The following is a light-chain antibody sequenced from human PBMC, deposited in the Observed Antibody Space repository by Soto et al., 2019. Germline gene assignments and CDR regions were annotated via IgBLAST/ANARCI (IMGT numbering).Light chain of an antibody. V-gene: IGKV3-15*01. Sequence: IVMTQSPATLSMSPGERTTLSFTSSRSVSSNLAWYQQKPGQAPRLLIYGASTRATGIPARFSGSGSGTEFTLTISSLQSEDFATYYCQQANSFPFTFGQGTRLEI. J-gene: IGKJ5*01. CDR1: RSVSSN. CDR2: GAS. CDR3: QQANSFPFT.